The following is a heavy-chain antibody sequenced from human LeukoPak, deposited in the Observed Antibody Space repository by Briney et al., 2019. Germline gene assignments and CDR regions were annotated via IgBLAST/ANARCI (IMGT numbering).Heavy chain of an antibody. Sequence: GGSLRLSCAASGFTFSNVWMSWVRQAPGKGLEWVGRIESKTDGGTLDYAAPVKGRFTIPRDDSKNTLYLQMNSLKTEDTAVYYCTTSFMTVAGKVDYWGQGTLVTVSS. V-gene: IGHV3-15*04. CDR1: GFTFSNVW. D-gene: IGHD6-19*01. CDR3: TTSFMTVAGKVDY. J-gene: IGHJ4*02. CDR2: IESKTDGGTL.